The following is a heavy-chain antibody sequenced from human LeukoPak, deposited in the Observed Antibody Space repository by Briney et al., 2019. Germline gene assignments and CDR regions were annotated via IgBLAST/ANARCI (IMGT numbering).Heavy chain of an antibody. CDR2: ISYDGSNK. CDR3: ARDRLYYYDSRDAFDI. Sequence: GGSLRLSCAASEFTFSTYGMHWVRQAPGKGLEWVALISYDGSNKHYADSVKGRFTISRDNAKNSLYLQMNSLRAEDTAVYYCARDRLYYYDSRDAFDIWGQGTMVTVSS. V-gene: IGHV3-30*03. D-gene: IGHD3-22*01. CDR1: EFTFSTYG. J-gene: IGHJ3*02.